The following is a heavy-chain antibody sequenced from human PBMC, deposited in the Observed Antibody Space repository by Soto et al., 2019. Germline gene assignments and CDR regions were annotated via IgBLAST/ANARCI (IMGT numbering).Heavy chain of an antibody. CDR2: IYYSGST. CDR3: AGYYDFWSGFPHFYYYYYGMDV. CDR1: GGSISSSSYY. J-gene: IGHJ6*02. V-gene: IGHV4-39*01. Sequence: TSETLSLTCTVSGGSISSSSYYWGWIRQPPGKGLEWIGSIYYSGSTYYNPSLKSRVTISVDTSKNQFSLKLSSVTAADTAVYYCAGYYDFWSGFPHFYYYYYGMDVWGQGTTVTVSS. D-gene: IGHD3-3*01.